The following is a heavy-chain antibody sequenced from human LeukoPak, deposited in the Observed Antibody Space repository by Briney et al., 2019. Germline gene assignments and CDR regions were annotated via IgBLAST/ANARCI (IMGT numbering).Heavy chain of an antibody. D-gene: IGHD2-15*01. J-gene: IGHJ4*02. CDR2: IYYSGST. V-gene: IGHV4-59*01. Sequence: PSETLSLTCTVSSGSLSIYYWSWIPQPPGKGLERIGYIYYSGSTNYNPSLKSRVTISVDTSKNQFSLKRSSVTAADTAVYYCARGFTRIFDYWGQGTLVTVSS. CDR1: SGSLSIYY. CDR3: ARGFTRIFDY.